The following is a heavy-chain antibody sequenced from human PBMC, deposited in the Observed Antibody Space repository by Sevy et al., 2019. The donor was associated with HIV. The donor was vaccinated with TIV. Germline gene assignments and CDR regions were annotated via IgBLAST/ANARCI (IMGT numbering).Heavy chain of an antibody. CDR3: ASGPSSSWYVY. CDR1: GFTFSSYW. J-gene: IGHJ4*02. D-gene: IGHD6-13*01. CDR2: IKQDGSEK. V-gene: IGHV3-7*01. Sequence: GGSLRLSCAASGFTFSSYWMSWVRQAPGKGLEWVANIKQDGSEKYYVDSVKGRFTISRDNAKNSLYLQMNSLRAEDTAVYYCASGPSSSWYVYWGQGTLVTVSS.